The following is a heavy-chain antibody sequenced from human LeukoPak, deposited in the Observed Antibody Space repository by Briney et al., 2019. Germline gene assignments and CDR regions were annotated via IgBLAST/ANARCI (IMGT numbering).Heavy chain of an antibody. Sequence: GGSLRLSCAASGFSFSSYNTNWVRQTPGKGLEWVSSITSSSTYTFYADSVKGRFTISRDNSKNTLYLQMNSLRAEDTAVYYCARARSSYGYGDAFDIWGQGTMVTVSS. CDR1: GFSFSSYN. J-gene: IGHJ3*02. V-gene: IGHV3-21*01. D-gene: IGHD5-18*01. CDR3: ARARSSYGYGDAFDI. CDR2: ITSSSTYT.